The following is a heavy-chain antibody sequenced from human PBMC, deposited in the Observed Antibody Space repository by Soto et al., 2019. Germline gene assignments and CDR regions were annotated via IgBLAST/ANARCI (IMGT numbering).Heavy chain of an antibody. CDR2: IYYSGST. V-gene: IGHV4-31*01. CDR1: GGSISSGGYY. CDR3: ARRCSSTSCYGMDV. J-gene: IGHJ6*02. Sequence: QVQLQESGPGLVKPSQTLSLTCTVSGGSISSGGYYWSWIRQHPGKGLEWIGYIYYSGSTYYNPSLRSLVTISVDTSKNQFSLKLSSVTAADTAVYYCARRCSSTSCYGMDVWGQGTTVTVSS. D-gene: IGHD2-2*01.